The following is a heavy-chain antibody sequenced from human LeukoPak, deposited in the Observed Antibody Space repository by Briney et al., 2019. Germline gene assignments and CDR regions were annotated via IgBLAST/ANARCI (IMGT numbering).Heavy chain of an antibody. D-gene: IGHD2-2*01. Sequence: SVKVSCKASGGTFSSYAISWVRQAPGQGLDWMGRIIPIFGTANYAQKFQGRVTITTDGSTSTAYMELSSLRSDDTAVYYCARGTSSSPYYFDYWGQGTLVTVSS. V-gene: IGHV1-69*05. CDR1: GGTFSSYA. CDR2: IIPIFGTA. J-gene: IGHJ4*02. CDR3: ARGTSSSPYYFDY.